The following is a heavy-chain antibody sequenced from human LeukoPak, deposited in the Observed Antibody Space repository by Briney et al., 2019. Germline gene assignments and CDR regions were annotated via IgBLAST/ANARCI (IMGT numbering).Heavy chain of an antibody. J-gene: IGHJ4*02. D-gene: IGHD3-10*01. V-gene: IGHV4-34*01. Sequence: SETLSLTCAVYGGPFSGYYWSWIRQPPGKGLEWIGEINHSGSTNYNPSLKSRVTISVDTSKNQFSLKLSSVTAADTAVYYCARDRTRQPYYYGSGSYPFDYWGQGTLVAVSS. CDR2: INHSGST. CDR1: GGPFSGYY. CDR3: ARDRTRQPYYYGSGSYPFDY.